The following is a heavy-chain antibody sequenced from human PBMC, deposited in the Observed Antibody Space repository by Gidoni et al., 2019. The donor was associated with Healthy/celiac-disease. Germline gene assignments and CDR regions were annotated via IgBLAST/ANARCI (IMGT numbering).Heavy chain of an antibody. CDR1: GFTFSRYG. CDR3: ARGLYYYDSSGYGDAFDI. CDR2: IWYDGSNK. D-gene: IGHD3-22*01. Sequence: QVQLVESGGGVVQPGRSLRLSCAASGFTFSRYGMHGVRQAPGKGLEWVAGIWYDGSNKYYADSVKGRFTISRDNSKNTLYLQMNSLRAEDTAVYYCARGLYYYDSSGYGDAFDIWGQGTMVTVSS. J-gene: IGHJ3*02. V-gene: IGHV3-33*01.